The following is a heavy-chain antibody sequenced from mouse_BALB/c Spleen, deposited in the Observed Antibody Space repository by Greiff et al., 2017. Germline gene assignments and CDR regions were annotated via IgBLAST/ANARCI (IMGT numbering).Heavy chain of an antibody. CDR3: ARENPYYAMDY. V-gene: IGHV3-5*02. Sequence: ESGPGLVKPSQTVSLTCTVTGISITTGNYRWSWIRQFPGNKLEWIGYIYYSGTITYNPSLTSRTTITRDTSKNQFFLEMNSLTAEDTATYYCARENPYYAMDYWGQGTSVTVSS. CDR2: IYYSGTI. J-gene: IGHJ4*01. CDR1: GISITTGNYR.